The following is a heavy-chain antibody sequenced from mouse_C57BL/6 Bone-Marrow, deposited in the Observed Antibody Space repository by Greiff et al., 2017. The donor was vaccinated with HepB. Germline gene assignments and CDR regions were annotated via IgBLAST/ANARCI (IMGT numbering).Heavy chain of an antibody. CDR3: ARGRVNYDGDWYFDV. J-gene: IGHJ1*03. CDR2: IDPSDSYT. D-gene: IGHD1-1*01. CDR1: GYTFTSYW. V-gene: IGHV1-50*01. Sequence: QVQLQQPGAELVKPGASVKLSCKASGYTFTSYWMQWVKQRPGQGLEWIGEIDPSDSYTNYNQKFKGKATLTVDTSSTSAYMRLSSLTSEGSAVYECARGRVNYDGDWYFDVWGTGTTVTVSS.